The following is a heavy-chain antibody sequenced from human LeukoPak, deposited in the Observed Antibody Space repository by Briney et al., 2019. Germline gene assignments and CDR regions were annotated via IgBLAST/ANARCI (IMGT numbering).Heavy chain of an antibody. CDR3: ARFFGDSSGYCADY. D-gene: IGHD3-22*01. CDR1: GYTFTSYD. J-gene: IGHJ4*02. V-gene: IGHV1-8*01. Sequence: ASVKVSCKASGYTFTSYDINWVRQATGQGLEWMGWMNPNSGNTGYAQKFQGRVTMTRNTSISTAYMELSSLRSEDTAVYYCARFFGDSSGYCADYWGQGTLVTVSS. CDR2: MNPNSGNT.